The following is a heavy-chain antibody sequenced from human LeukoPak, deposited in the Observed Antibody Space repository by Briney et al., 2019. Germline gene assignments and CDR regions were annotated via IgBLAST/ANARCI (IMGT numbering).Heavy chain of an antibody. CDR3: ARGTSGWEYCFDY. J-gene: IGHJ4*02. CDR2: IYTSGST. D-gene: IGHD6-19*01. V-gene: IGHV4-4*07. Sequence: RIYTSGSTNYNPSLKSRVTMSVGTSKNQFSLKLSSVTAADTAVYYCARGTSGWEYCFDYWGQGTLVTVSS.